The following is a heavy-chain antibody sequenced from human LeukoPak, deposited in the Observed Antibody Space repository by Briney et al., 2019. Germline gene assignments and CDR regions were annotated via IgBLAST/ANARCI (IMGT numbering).Heavy chain of an antibody. CDR1: GFIFSSYW. D-gene: IGHD6-6*01. CDR2: INRDGSST. J-gene: IGHJ4*02. CDR3: ARGGVYSRSPFDY. Sequence: GGSLRLSCAASGFIFSSYWMHWVRQAPGKGLVWVSRINRDGSSTFYADSVKGRFTISGDNAKNTLYLQMNSLRAEDTALYYCARGGVYSRSPFDYWGQGTLVTVSS. V-gene: IGHV3-74*01.